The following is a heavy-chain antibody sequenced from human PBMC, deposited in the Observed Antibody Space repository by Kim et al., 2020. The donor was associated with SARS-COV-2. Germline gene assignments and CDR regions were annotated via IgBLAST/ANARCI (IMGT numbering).Heavy chain of an antibody. CDR1: GFTFSSYA. Sequence: GGSLRLSCAASGFTFSSYAMSWVRQAPGKGLEWVSATSGSGGSTYYADSVKGRFTISRDNSKNTLYLQMNSLRAEDTAVYYCAKEVGYGDYLLGGFDYWGQGTLVTVSS. CDR2: TSGSGGST. J-gene: IGHJ4*02. D-gene: IGHD4-17*01. CDR3: AKEVGYGDYLLGGFDY. V-gene: IGHV3-23*01.